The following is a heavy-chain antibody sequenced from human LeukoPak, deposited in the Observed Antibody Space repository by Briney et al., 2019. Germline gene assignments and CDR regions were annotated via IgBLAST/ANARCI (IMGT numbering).Heavy chain of an antibody. CDR2: ITWSGDGA. J-gene: IGHJ4*02. CDR1: GFTFDDYS. Sequence: GGSLRLSCRASGFTFDDYSIHWVRQSPGRGLEWVALITWSGDGAYYADSVKGRFIISRDNSKRSLWLQMNSLKTEDSGLYFCAKSVVGGEGAYYFDYWGQGTLVTVSS. D-gene: IGHD2-2*01. CDR3: AKSVVGGEGAYYFDY. V-gene: IGHV3-43*01.